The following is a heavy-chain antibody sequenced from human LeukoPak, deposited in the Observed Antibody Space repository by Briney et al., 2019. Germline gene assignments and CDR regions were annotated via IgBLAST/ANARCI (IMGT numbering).Heavy chain of an antibody. CDR3: ARDRFSSGWYYFDY. Sequence: GGSLRLSCAASGFTFSSYGMHWVRQAPGKGLEWVAVIWYDGSNKYYADSVKGRSTISRDNSKNTLYLQMNSLRAEDTAVYYCARDRFSSGWYYFDYWGQGTLVTVSS. D-gene: IGHD6-19*01. J-gene: IGHJ4*02. V-gene: IGHV3-33*01. CDR1: GFTFSSYG. CDR2: IWYDGSNK.